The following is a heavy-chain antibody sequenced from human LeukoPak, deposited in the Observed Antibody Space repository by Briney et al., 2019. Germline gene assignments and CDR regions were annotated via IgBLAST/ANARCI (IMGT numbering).Heavy chain of an antibody. D-gene: IGHD1-14*01. J-gene: IGHJ4*02. CDR2: IIPILGIA. Sequence: ASVKVSCKASGGTSSGYTISWVRQAPGQGLEWMGRIIPILGIANYAQKFQGRVTITADKSTSTAYMELSSLRSEDTAVYYCAREGVTEGRLRNLDYWGQGTLVTVSS. V-gene: IGHV1-69*04. CDR3: AREGVTEGRLRNLDY. CDR1: GGTSSGYT.